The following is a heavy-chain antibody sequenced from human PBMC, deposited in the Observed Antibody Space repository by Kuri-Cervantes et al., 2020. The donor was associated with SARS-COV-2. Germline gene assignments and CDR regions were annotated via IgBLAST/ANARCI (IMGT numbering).Heavy chain of an antibody. CDR2: ISAYNGNT. Sequence: ASVKVSCKASGYTFTSYGISWVRQAPGQGLEWMGWISAYNGNTNYAQKLQGRVTMTTDTSTSTAYMELRSLRSEDTAVYYCATGSPITMVRGVIITGNWFDPWGQGTLVTVSS. V-gene: IGHV1-18*01. CDR1: GYTFTSYG. CDR3: ATGSPITMVRGVIITGNWFDP. D-gene: IGHD3-10*01. J-gene: IGHJ5*02.